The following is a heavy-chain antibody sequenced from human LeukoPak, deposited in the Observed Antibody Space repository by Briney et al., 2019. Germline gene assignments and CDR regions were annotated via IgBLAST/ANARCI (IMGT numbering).Heavy chain of an antibody. Sequence: PSETLSLTCAVSGGSISSGGYSWSWIRQPPGKGLEWIGYIYHSGSTYYNPSLKSRVTISVDTSKNQFSLKLSSVTAADTAVYFCARDGAWNDPTGDYWGQGTLVTVSS. D-gene: IGHD1-1*01. CDR3: ARDGAWNDPTGDY. CDR2: IYHSGST. V-gene: IGHV4-30-2*05. J-gene: IGHJ4*02. CDR1: GGSISSGGYS.